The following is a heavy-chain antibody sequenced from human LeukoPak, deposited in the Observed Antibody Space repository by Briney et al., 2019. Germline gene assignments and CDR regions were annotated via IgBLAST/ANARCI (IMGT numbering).Heavy chain of an antibody. Sequence: PSETLSLTCTVSGGSISSYYWSWIRQPPGKGLEWIGYIYYSGTTNYNPSLKSRVTISVDTSKNQFSLKLSSVTAADTAVYYCARDKNGYSYGFYYYYGMDVWGQGTTVTVSS. V-gene: IGHV4-59*01. CDR3: ARDKNGYSYGFYYYYGMDV. CDR2: IYYSGTT. J-gene: IGHJ6*02. CDR1: GGSISSYY. D-gene: IGHD5-18*01.